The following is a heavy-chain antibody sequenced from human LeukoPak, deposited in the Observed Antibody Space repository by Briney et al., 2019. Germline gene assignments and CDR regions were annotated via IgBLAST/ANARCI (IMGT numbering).Heavy chain of an antibody. V-gene: IGHV3-48*01. J-gene: IGHJ3*02. Sequence: PGGSLRLSCAASGFTFSTYSMNWVRQAPGKGLEWLSYISSSSSTIYYADSMKGRFTISRDNAKNSLYLQMNSLKTEDTAVYYCTTEARNPRLHYGEAADAFDIWGQGTMVTVSS. CDR2: ISSSSSTI. CDR3: TTEARNPRLHYGEAADAFDI. CDR1: GFTFSTYS. D-gene: IGHD4-17*01.